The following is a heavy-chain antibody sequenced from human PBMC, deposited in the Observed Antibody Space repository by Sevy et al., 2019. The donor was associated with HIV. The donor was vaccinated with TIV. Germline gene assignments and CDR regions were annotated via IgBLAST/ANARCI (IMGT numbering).Heavy chain of an antibody. CDR2: IYYSGST. J-gene: IGHJ4*02. D-gene: IGHD1-26*01. Sequence: SETLSLTCTVSGGSISSYYWSWIRQPPGKGLEWIGSIYYSGSTNYNPSLKSRVTISVDTSKNQFSLKPSSVTAADSAVYYCASVNLYSGSYQTFDYWGQGTLVTVSS. V-gene: IGHV4-59*01. CDR3: ASVNLYSGSYQTFDY. CDR1: GGSISSYY.